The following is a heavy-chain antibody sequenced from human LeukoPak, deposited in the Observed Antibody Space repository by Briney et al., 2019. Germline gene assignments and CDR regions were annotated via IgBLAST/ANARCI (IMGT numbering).Heavy chain of an antibody. CDR1: GFTFDDYA. V-gene: IGHV3-9*01. CDR2: ISWNSGSI. Sequence: GGSLRLSCAASGFTFDDYAMHWVRQAPGKGLEWVSGISWNSGSIGYADSVKGRFTISRDNAKNSLYLQMNSLRAEDTALYYCAKDRGGSGSYKDYWGQGTLVTVSS. D-gene: IGHD1-26*01. CDR3: AKDRGGSGSYKDY. J-gene: IGHJ4*02.